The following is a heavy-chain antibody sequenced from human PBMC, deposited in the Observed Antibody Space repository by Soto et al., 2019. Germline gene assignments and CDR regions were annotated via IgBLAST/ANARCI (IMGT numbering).Heavy chain of an antibody. CDR2: IKTKSSGGTT. CDR3: TPLASGHYGYDF. V-gene: IGHV3-15*01. Sequence: DVQLVESGGDLVKPGGSLRLSCAASGFAFSDASMSWVRQAPGKGLEWVGRIKTKSSGGTTDYAAPVKGRFTISRDDSKNTVYLQMDSLTAEDTAVYSCTPLASGHYGYDFWGQGTLVTVSS. D-gene: IGHD3-3*01. J-gene: IGHJ4*02. CDR1: GFAFSDAS.